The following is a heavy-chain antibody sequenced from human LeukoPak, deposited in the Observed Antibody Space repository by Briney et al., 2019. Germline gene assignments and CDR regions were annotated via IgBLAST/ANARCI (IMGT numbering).Heavy chain of an antibody. D-gene: IGHD4-17*01. J-gene: IGHJ4*02. CDR2: IRSKAYGGTT. CDR1: GFTFGDYA. CDR3: TRVKTTRTVTALDY. V-gene: IGHV3-49*04. Sequence: GGSLRLSCTASGFTFGDYAMTWVRQAPGKGLEWVGFIRSKAYGGTTEYAASVKGRFTFSRDDSKSIAYLQMNSLKTEDTAMYYCTRVKTTRTVTALDYWGQGTLLTVSS.